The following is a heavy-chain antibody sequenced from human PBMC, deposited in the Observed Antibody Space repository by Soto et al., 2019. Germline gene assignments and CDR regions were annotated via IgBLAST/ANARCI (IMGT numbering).Heavy chain of an antibody. CDR1: GYNFNQYY. CDR2: INLRGGTT. V-gene: IGHV1-46*02. CDR3: ARGPDDSDVPRWDH. J-gene: IGHJ4*02. D-gene: IGHD4-17*01. Sequence: QVQLVQSGPEVRKPGASVRLSCATSGYNFNQYYIHWVRQAPGQGLEWMGIINLRGGTTEYAHKYRGRVTVTGDPSTRPAYMELSSLRSEDTAVYFCARGPDDSDVPRWDHWGQGTLITVSS.